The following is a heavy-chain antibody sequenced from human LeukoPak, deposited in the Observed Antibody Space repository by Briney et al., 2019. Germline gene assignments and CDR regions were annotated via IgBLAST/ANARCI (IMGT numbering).Heavy chain of an antibody. J-gene: IGHJ4*02. CDR1: GGSISNYY. CDR2: IYYSGST. CDR3: ASAINYDSSGGFDY. Sequence: SETLSLTCTVSGGSISNYYWTWIRQPPGKGLEWIGYIYYSGSTNYNPSLRSRVTISLDTSKNQFSLKLSSVTAADTAVYYCASAINYDSSGGFDYWGQGTLVTVSS. V-gene: IGHV4-59*01. D-gene: IGHD3-22*01.